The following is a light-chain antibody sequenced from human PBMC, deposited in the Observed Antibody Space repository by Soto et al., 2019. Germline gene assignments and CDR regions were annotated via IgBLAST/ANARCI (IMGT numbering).Light chain of an antibody. CDR2: GAS. CDR3: KQDNNWPRT. J-gene: IGKJ1*01. CDR1: QSVGSTY. V-gene: IGKV3-15*01. Sequence: THCPPALSPSPGEGASISWRFIQSVGSTYLAWYLHKPGQAPRLLIYGASTRATGIPARFSGSGSGTEFTLTISSLQAEDFAVYYCKQDNNWPRTFGQGTKVDI.